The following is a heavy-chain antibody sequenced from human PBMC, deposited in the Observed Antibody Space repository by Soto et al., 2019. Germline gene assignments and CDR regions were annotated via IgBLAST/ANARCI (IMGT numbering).Heavy chain of an antibody. CDR3: ARGAELDY. D-gene: IGHD1-26*01. V-gene: IGHV1-18*01. CDR2: INVYNGHT. J-gene: IGHJ4*02. Sequence: GASVKVSCKASGYTFSSYGISWVRQAPGQGLEWLGWINVYNGHTNYAQKLQGRVTMTTHISTSTVYMELRSLRLDDTAVYYCARGAELDYWGQGSLVTVSS. CDR1: GYTFSSYG.